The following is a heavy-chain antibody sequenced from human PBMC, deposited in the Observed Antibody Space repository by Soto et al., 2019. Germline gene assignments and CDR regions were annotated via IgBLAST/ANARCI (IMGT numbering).Heavy chain of an antibody. D-gene: IGHD7-27*01. CDR2: INMDGSTV. Sequence: EIQLMQSGGGLVRPGGSLRLSCAASGFSFSSYWMSWVRQAPGKGLLWVSRINMDGSTVGYADSVQGRFTISRDNAKNTLYLQMNSLRAEDTAVYYCARQTPTGEEDYWGQGTLVTVSS. CDR3: ARQTPTGEEDY. J-gene: IGHJ4*01. CDR1: GFSFSSYW. V-gene: IGHV3-74*02.